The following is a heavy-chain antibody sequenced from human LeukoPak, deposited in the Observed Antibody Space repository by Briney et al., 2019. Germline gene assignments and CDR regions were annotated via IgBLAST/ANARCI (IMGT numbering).Heavy chain of an antibody. D-gene: IGHD6-6*01. CDR3: ASPIAARRTHSSFQNDY. J-gene: IGHJ4*02. V-gene: IGHV3-21*01. CDR2: ISSNSSYI. CDR1: GFTFSSYS. Sequence: RGSLRLSCAASGFTFSSYSMNWVRQAPGKGLEWVSSISSNSSYIYYADSVKGRFTISRDNAKNSLYLQMNSLRAEDTAVYYCASPIAARRTHSSFQNDYWGQGTLVTVSS.